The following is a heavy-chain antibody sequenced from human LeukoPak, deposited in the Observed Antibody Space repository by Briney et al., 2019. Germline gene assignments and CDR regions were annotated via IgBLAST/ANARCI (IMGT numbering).Heavy chain of an antibody. CDR1: GYTFTGYY. V-gene: IGHV1-2*02. CDR2: INPNSGGT. J-gene: IGHJ3*02. D-gene: IGHD2-8*01. Sequence: GASVKVSCKASGYTFTGYYMHWVRQAPGQGLEWMGWINPNSGGTNYAQKFQGRVTMTRDTSITTAYMELSRLRSDDTAVYYCARDKDIVLMVYAMRKSREDAFDIWGQGTMVTVSS. CDR3: ARDKDIVLMVYAMRKSREDAFDI.